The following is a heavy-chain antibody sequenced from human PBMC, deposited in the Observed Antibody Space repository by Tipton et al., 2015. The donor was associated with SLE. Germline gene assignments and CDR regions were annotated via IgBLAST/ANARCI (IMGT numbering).Heavy chain of an antibody. CDR1: GYTFTSYG. Sequence: QLVQSGAEVKKPGSSVKVSCKASGYTFTSYGISWVRQAPGQGLEWMGWISAYNGNTNYEQKVQGRVTMTTDTSTSTAYMEQRSLRSDDTAVYYGARVFLNGAQPEDFDYWGQVTLGAVSS. CDR2: ISAYNGNT. D-gene: IGHD2-8*01. CDR3: ARVFLNGAQPEDFDY. J-gene: IGHJ4*02. V-gene: IGHV1-18*01.